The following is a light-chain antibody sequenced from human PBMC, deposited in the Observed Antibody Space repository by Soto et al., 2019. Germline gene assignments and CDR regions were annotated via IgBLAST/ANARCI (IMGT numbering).Light chain of an antibody. CDR3: QSYDRGLSASV. V-gene: IGLV1-40*01. Sequence: QSVLTQPPSVSGARGQRVTISCTGSSSNIGAGKYVHWYQQLPGRAPKLLIYGDTNRPSGVPDRFSASKSGTSASLAITGLQAEDEADYHCQSYDRGLSASVFGGGTKVTVL. CDR2: GDT. J-gene: IGLJ3*02. CDR1: SSNIGAGKY.